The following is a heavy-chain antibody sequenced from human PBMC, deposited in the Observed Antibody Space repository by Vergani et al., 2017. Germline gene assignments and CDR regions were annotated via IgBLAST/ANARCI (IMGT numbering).Heavy chain of an antibody. CDR3: ARQRKPYSGYDYDAFDI. CDR1: GGTFSSYA. J-gene: IGHJ3*02. D-gene: IGHD5-12*01. Sequence: QVQLVQSGAEVKKPGSSVKVSCKASGGTFSSYAISWVRQAPGQGLEWMGGIIPIFGTANYAQKLQGRVTMTTDTSTSTAYMELRSLRSDDTAVYYCARQRKPYSGYDYDAFDIWGQGTMVTVSS. CDR2: IIPIFGTA. V-gene: IGHV1-69*06.